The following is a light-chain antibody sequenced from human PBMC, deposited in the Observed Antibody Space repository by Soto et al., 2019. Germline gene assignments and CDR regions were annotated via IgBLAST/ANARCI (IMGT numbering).Light chain of an antibody. V-gene: IGKV3-20*01. CDR3: QQYDSSPRT. J-gene: IGKJ1*01. Sequence: EIVLTQSPGTLSLSPGERATLSCRASQTFSSRSLAWYQQKPGQAPRLLIYDTSSRATGIPDRFSGSGSGTDFTLTISRLESEDFAIYHCQQYDSSPRTFGQGTKVDIK. CDR2: DTS. CDR1: QTFSSRS.